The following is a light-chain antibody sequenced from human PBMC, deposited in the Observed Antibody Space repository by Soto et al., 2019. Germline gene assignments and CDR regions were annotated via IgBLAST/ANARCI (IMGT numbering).Light chain of an antibody. CDR1: QSLSSN. CDR3: QQYNNWPSHIT. V-gene: IGKV3-15*01. CDR2: GAS. Sequence: EIVMTQSPATLSVSPGERATLSCRASQSLSSNLAWYKQKPGQAPRLLIYGASTRATGIPARFSGSGSGTEFTLTISSLQSEDFAVYYCQQYNNWPSHITFGPGTKVDIK. J-gene: IGKJ3*01.